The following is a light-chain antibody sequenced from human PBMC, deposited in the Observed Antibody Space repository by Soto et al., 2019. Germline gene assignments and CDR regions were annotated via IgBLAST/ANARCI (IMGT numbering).Light chain of an antibody. CDR2: DAA. J-gene: IGKJ4*01. CDR3: QQYENRPLT. Sequence: DIQLTQSPPSLSASVGDAVTITCQASQDITNYLNWYQQRSGKSPKLLIFDAANLERGVPSRFSGSGSGTHFTFNISSLQTEDVATYYCQQYENRPLTFGGGTKVE. V-gene: IGKV1-33*01. CDR1: QDITNY.